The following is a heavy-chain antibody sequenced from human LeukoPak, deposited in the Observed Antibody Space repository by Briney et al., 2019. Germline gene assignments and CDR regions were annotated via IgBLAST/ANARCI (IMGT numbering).Heavy chain of an antibody. D-gene: IGHD4-23*01. CDR2: INPTGDST. J-gene: IGHJ4*02. CDR3: AREASGGYFDY. CDR1: GHTFTGYY. V-gene: IGHV1-46*01. Sequence: ASVKVSCKASGHTFTGYYMHWVRQAPGQGLEWVGLINPTGDSTNYAQNFRGRVTMTRDTSTSTVYMDLSSLRSEDTAVYYCAREASGGYFDYWGQGTLVTVSS.